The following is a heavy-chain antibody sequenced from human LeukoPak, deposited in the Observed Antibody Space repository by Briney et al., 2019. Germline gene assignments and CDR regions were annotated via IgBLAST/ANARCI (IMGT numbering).Heavy chain of an antibody. V-gene: IGHV4-39*07. Sequence: PSETLSLTCTVSGGSISSGTFFWAWIRQPPGKGLEWIGSIHHVGSTYYNPSLRSRVTMSVDTSKNQFSLKLSSVTAADTAVYYCARLITGTTYFDYWGQGTLVTVSS. CDR2: IHHVGST. D-gene: IGHD1-7*01. CDR3: ARLITGTTYFDY. CDR1: GGSISSGTFF. J-gene: IGHJ4*02.